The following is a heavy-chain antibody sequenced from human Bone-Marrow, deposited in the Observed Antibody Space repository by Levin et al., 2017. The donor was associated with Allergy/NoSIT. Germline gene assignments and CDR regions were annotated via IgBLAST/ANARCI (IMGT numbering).Heavy chain of an antibody. J-gene: IGHJ3*02. Sequence: GESLKISCVASGFSFSTYWMHWVRQAPGKGLVWVSRINVDGSTSTYADSVRGRFTISRDNANNTLYLQMNSLRADDTALYYCASGGDAFDMWGQGTMVTVSS. CDR1: GFSFSTYW. CDR3: ASGGDAFDM. CDR2: INVDGSTS. D-gene: IGHD4-23*01. V-gene: IGHV3-74*03.